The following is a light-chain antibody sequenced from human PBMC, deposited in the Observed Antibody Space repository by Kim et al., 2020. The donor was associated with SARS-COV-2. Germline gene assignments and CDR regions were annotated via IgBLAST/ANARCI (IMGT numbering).Light chain of an antibody. V-gene: IGKV1-16*01. CDR2: GAY. CDR3: QQFDTYPFT. CDR1: QDIRNH. J-gene: IGKJ4*01. Sequence: ASVGDKVTISCRASQDIRNHVAWFQQKPGTAPRSLIYGAYSLHIGVPSRFGGSGYGTEFILTIDSLQPEDFATYYCQQFDTYPFTFGGGTKVDIK.